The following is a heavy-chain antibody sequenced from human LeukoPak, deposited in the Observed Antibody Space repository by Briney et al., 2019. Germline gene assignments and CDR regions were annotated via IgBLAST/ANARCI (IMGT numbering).Heavy chain of an antibody. CDR1: GFTFSGSA. Sequence: GGSLKLSCAASGFTFSGSAMHWVRQASGKGLEWVGRIRSKANSYATAYAASVKGRFTISRDDSKNTAYLQMNSLKTEDTAVYYCTGQGEQLATIDYWGQGTLVTVSS. CDR3: TGQGEQLATIDY. J-gene: IGHJ4*02. V-gene: IGHV3-73*01. D-gene: IGHD6-6*01. CDR2: IRSKANSYAT.